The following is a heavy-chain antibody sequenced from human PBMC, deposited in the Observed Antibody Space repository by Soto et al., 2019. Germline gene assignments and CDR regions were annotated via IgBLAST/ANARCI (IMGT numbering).Heavy chain of an antibody. V-gene: IGHV4-38-2*01. J-gene: IGHJ6*02. D-gene: IGHD2-2*01. CDR1: GYSISSGYY. CDR2: IYHSGST. CDR3: ARVVGYCSSTSCHPYYYYFGMDV. Sequence: PSETLSLTCAVSGYSISSGYYWGWIRQPPGKGLEWIGSIYHSGSTYYNPSLKSRVTISVDTSKNQFSLKLSSVTAADTAVYYCARVVGYCSSTSCHPYYYYFGMDVWGQGTTVTVS.